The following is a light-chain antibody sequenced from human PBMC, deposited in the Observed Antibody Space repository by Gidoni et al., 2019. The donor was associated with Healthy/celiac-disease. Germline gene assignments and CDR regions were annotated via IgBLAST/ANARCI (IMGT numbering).Light chain of an antibody. Sequence: SYVLTQPHSVSVAPGQTARITCGGNNIGSKSVHWYQQKPGQAPVLVVYDDSDRPSGIPELFSGSNSGNTATLTISRVEAGDEADYYCQVWDSSSDHPVFGGGTKLTVL. V-gene: IGLV3-21*02. J-gene: IGLJ2*01. CDR1: NIGSKS. CDR3: QVWDSSSDHPV. CDR2: DDS.